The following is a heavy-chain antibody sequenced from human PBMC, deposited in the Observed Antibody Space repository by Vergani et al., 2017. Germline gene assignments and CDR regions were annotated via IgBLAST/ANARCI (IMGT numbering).Heavy chain of an antibody. J-gene: IGHJ5*02. Sequence: QVQLVESGGGVVQPGGSLRLSCAASGFTFSSYAMHWVRQAPGKGLEWVAVISYDGSNKYYADSVKGRFTISRDNSKNTLYLQMNSLRAEDTAVYYCAREGHGDPEAWGQGTLVTVSS. V-gene: IGHV3-30-3*01. D-gene: IGHD4-17*01. CDR2: ISYDGSNK. CDR3: AREGHGDPEA. CDR1: GFTFSSYA.